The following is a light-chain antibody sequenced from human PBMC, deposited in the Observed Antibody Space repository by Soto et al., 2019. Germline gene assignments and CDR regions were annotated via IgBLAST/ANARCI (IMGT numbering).Light chain of an antibody. Sequence: QIPPSPSPLPASVGARVTITCWAIQIISIWLSLYHQKPVKAPNFLIFDACIFKTGFPSRFSVSGSVTEFTLTISNLQPDDFATCYCQQYDSYSSVPFGQGTRVDI. CDR1: QIISIW. CDR2: DAC. CDR3: QQYDSYSSVP. V-gene: IGKV1-5*01. J-gene: IGKJ1*01.